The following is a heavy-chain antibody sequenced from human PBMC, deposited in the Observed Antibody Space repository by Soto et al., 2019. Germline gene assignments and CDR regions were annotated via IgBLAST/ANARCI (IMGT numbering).Heavy chain of an antibody. CDR3: ARDSGGGYPSFIDY. D-gene: IGHD2-15*01. V-gene: IGHV1-2*02. CDR1: GYTFTGYY. CDR2: INPNSGGT. Sequence: ASVKVSCKASGYTFTGYYMHWVRQAPGQGLEWMGWINPNSGGTNYAQKFQGRVTMTRDTSISTAYMELSRLRSDDTAVYYCARDSGGGYPSFIDYWGQGTLVTVSS. J-gene: IGHJ4*02.